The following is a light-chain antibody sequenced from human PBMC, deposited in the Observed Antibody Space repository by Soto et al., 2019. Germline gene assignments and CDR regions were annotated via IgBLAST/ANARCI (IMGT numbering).Light chain of an antibody. V-gene: IGKV3-11*01. J-gene: IGKJ5*01. CDR2: DAS. Sequence: IVMTQSPATLSVSPWERATLSCRASQSVGTKLAWYQQKPGQAPRLLIYDASNRATGIPARFSGSGSGTDFTLTISGLEPEDFSVYYCQQRDKWPITFGQGTRLEIK. CDR1: QSVGTK. CDR3: QQRDKWPIT.